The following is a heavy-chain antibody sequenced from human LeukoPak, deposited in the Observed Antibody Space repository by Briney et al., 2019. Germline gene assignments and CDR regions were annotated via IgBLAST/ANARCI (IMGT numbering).Heavy chain of an antibody. CDR3: SKVGGIYYGVLSVYFHY. D-gene: IGHD3-10*01. Sequence: GGSLRLSCAASGFTFDDYAMHWVRQAPGKGLEWVSLISGDGGTTYYGDSVKGRFTISRDNRKNSLYLEMNSLRTEDTAFYYCSKVGGIYYGVLSVYFHYWGQGILVTVSS. J-gene: IGHJ4*02. CDR2: ISGDGGTT. V-gene: IGHV3-43*02. CDR1: GFTFDDYA.